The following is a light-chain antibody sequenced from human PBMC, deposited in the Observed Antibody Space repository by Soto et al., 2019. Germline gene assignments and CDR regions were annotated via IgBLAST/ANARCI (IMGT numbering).Light chain of an antibody. J-gene: IGLJ1*01. Sequence: QSVLTQPPSASATPGQRVTISCSGSSSNIGNNNAYWYQHVPGTAPKLIIHHNTLRPSWVPDRFSGSKSGNTASLTVSGLQAEDEADYYCSSYAGGNKLVFGTGTKLTVL. CDR2: HNT. CDR1: SSNIGNNN. CDR3: SSYAGGNKLV. V-gene: IGLV1-44*01.